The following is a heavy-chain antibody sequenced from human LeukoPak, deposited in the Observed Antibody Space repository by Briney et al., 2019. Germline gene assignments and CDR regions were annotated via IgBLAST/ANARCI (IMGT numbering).Heavy chain of an antibody. J-gene: IGHJ6*02. CDR3: ARGKAMVTPHYYYGMDV. CDR2: ISGYNAYT. Sequence: ASVKVSCKASGYIFNTYGINWVRQAPGQGLEWMGWISGYNAYTNYAQKVQGRVTMTTDTSTSTAYMELRSLRSDDTAVLYCARGKAMVTPHYYYGMDVWGQGTTVTVSS. CDR1: GYIFNTYG. V-gene: IGHV1-18*01. D-gene: IGHD5-18*01.